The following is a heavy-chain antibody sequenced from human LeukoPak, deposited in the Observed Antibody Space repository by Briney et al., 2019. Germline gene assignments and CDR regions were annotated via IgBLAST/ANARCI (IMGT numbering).Heavy chain of an antibody. J-gene: IGHJ5*02. D-gene: IGHD2-21*02. V-gene: IGHV1-58*01. CDR3: AAFDAGDCGGDCPYFSFP. CDR2: IVVGSANT. Sequence: SVKVSCKASGFTFASSAVQWVRQARGQCLEWIGWIVVGSANTNYAQKFQERVTITRDMSTGTAYMELSSLRSEDTAVYYCAAFDAGDCGGDCPYFSFPWGQGTLVTVSS. CDR1: GFTFASSA.